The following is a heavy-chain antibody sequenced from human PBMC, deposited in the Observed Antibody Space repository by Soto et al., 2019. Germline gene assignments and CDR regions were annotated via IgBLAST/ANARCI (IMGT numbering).Heavy chain of an antibody. CDR1: GFTFSGSA. J-gene: IGHJ4*02. CDR2: ISGSGGRT. CDR3: AKRGGAAARGPFDY. V-gene: IGHV3-23*01. D-gene: IGHD6-13*01. Sequence: GGSLRLSCAASGFTFSGSAMSWVRQGPGKGLEWVSAISGSGGRTYYTDSVKGRFTVSRDNAKNTLYLQMNSLRAEDTAVYYCAKRGGAAARGPFDYWGQGTLVTVSS.